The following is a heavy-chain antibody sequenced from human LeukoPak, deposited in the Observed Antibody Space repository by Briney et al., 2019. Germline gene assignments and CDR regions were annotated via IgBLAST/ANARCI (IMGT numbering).Heavy chain of an antibody. V-gene: IGHV3-66*01. CDR2: IYSGGST. CDR3: ARDFAAAVDY. D-gene: IGHD2-15*01. Sequence: PGGSLRLSCAASGFTFSSYAMTWVRRAPGKGLEWVSVIYSGGSTYYADTVKGRFTISRDNSKNTLYLQMNSLRVEDTAVYYCARDFAAAVDYWGQGTLVTVSS. J-gene: IGHJ4*02. CDR1: GFTFSSYA.